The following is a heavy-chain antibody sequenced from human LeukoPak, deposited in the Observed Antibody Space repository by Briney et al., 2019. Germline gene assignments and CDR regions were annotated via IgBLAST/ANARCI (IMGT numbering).Heavy chain of an antibody. CDR1: GGSISSSSYY. CDR3: ARVTGYMIEDYFDY. J-gene: IGHJ4*02. V-gene: IGHV4-39*07. Sequence: SETLSLTCTVSGGSISSSSYYWGWIRQPPGKGLEWIGSIYYSGSTYYNPSLKSRVTISVDTSKNQFSLKLNSVTAADTAVYYCARVTGYMIEDYFDYWGQGILVTVSS. CDR2: IYYSGST. D-gene: IGHD3-9*01.